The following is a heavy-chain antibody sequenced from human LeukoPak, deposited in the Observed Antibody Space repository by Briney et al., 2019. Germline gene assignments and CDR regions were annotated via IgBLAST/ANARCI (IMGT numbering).Heavy chain of an antibody. CDR3: ARGAYYYED. V-gene: IGHV3-7*03. CDR1: GFAFRSYL. Sequence: GGSLRLSCAASGFAFRSYLMSWVRQAPGKGLEWVANIKQDGSEKYYVDSVKGRFTISRDNAKNSVYLQMNSLRAEDTAVYYCARGAYYYEDWGQGTLVTVSS. D-gene: IGHD3-22*01. J-gene: IGHJ4*02. CDR2: IKQDGSEK.